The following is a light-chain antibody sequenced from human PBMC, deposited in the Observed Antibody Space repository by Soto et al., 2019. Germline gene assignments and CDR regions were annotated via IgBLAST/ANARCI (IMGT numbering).Light chain of an antibody. Sequence: QSALTQPASVSGSPGQSITIPCTGTSSDVGGYNYVSWYQQHPGKAPKLMIYDVSNRPSEVSNRFSGSKSGNTASLTISGLQAEDEADYYCSSYTSSSTLLYVFGTGTKVTVL. CDR2: DVS. CDR3: SSYTSSSTLLYV. J-gene: IGLJ1*01. V-gene: IGLV2-14*01. CDR1: SSDVGGYNY.